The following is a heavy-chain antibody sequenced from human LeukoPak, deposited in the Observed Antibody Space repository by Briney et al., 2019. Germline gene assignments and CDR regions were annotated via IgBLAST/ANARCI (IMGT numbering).Heavy chain of an antibody. V-gene: IGHV1-2*02. Sequence: GASVKVSCKASGYTFTGYYLHWVRQGPGHGLEWMGWINPNTGVTDYTQKFQGRVTMTRDTTIDTAFMELSSLRFDDAAVYYCARSYTPSSDFFDPWGQGTLVTVSS. J-gene: IGHJ5*02. CDR3: ARSYTPSSDFFDP. CDR1: GYTFTGYY. CDR2: INPNTGVT. D-gene: IGHD3-10*01.